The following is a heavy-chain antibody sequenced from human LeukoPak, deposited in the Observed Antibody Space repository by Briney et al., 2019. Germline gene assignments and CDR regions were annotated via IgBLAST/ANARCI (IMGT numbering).Heavy chain of an antibody. J-gene: IGHJ4*02. V-gene: IGHV1-24*01. CDR2: FDPEDGET. CDR1: GYTLTELS. Sequence: ASVKVSCKVSGYTLTELSMHWVRQAPGKGLEWMGGFDPEDGETIYAQKVQGRVTMTTDTSTSTAYMELRSLRSDDTAVYYCARGLMTPLDYWGQGTLVTVSS. D-gene: IGHD2-15*01. CDR3: ARGLMTPLDY.